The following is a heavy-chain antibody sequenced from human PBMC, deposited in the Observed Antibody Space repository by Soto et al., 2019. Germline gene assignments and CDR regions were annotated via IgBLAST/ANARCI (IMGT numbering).Heavy chain of an antibody. CDR3: ARYYGDYGGNWFDP. CDR1: GASTSSGDYY. D-gene: IGHD4-17*01. CDR2: IHHSGAK. J-gene: IGHJ5*02. Sequence: QVQLQESGPGLVKPSQTLSLTCSVSGASTSSGDYYWSWTRQFPGRDREWIGYIHHSGAKYYNQSLKPRLTMSVDTSTNQFSLMLSSVTAADTAVYYCARYYGDYGGNWFDPWGQGTLVTVSS. V-gene: IGHV4-31*03.